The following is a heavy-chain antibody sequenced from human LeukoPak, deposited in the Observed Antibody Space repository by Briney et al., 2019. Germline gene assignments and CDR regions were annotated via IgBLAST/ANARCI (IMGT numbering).Heavy chain of an antibody. CDR2: ISSSSSYI. CDR1: GFTFSSYS. Sequence: GGALRLSCAASGFTFSSYSMNWVRQAPGKGLEWVSSISSSSSYIYYADSVKGRFTISRDNAKNSLYLPMNSLRGEDTAVYYCARDREWLGYCSGGSCYQYYFDYWGQGTLVTVSS. D-gene: IGHD2-15*01. J-gene: IGHJ4*02. CDR3: ARDREWLGYCSGGSCYQYYFDY. V-gene: IGHV3-21*01.